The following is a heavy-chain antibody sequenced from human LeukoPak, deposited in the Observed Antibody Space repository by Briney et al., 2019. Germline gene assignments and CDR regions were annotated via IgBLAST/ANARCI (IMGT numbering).Heavy chain of an antibody. J-gene: IGHJ4*02. D-gene: IGHD6-13*01. CDR3: ARDGVYSRYFFEY. V-gene: IGHV3-7*05. CDR2: IKQDGSEK. Sequence: GGSLRLSCAAHGFTFSSYWMSWVPQAPGKGLEWVANIKQDGSEKYYVDSVKGRFTISRDNAQNSLYLQMNSLRTEDTAVYYCARDGVYSRYFFEYWGQGSLVTVSS. CDR1: GFTFSSYW.